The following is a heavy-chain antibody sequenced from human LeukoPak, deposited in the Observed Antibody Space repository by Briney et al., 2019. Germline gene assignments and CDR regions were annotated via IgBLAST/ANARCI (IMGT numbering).Heavy chain of an antibody. J-gene: IGHJ3*02. CDR1: GGSFSGYY. CDR2: INHSGST. V-gene: IGHV4-34*01. CDR3: ASRLRWSAFDI. Sequence: SETLSLTCAVYGGSFSGYYWSWIRQPPGKGLEWIGEINHSGSTNYNPSLKGRVTISVDTSKNQFSLKLSSVTAADTAVYYCASRLRWSAFDIWGQGTMVTVSS. D-gene: IGHD4-23*01.